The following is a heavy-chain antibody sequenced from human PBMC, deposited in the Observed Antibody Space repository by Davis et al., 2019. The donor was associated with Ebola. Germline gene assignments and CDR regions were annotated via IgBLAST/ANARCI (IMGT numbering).Heavy chain of an antibody. J-gene: IGHJ5*02. Sequence: MPSETLSLTCSVSGVSIRTSSYYWGWIRQSPGKGLEWIGSLYYRGSSFYNPALKSRLTYSVDTSKNQFSLKLSSVTAADTAMYYCARDRLIGPRVDTWGQGILVAVSS. CDR1: GVSIRTSSYY. CDR2: LYYRGSS. V-gene: IGHV4-39*02. D-gene: IGHD3/OR15-3a*01. CDR3: ARDRLIGPRVDT.